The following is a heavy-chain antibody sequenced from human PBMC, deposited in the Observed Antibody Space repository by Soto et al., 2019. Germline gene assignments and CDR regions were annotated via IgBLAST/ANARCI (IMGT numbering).Heavy chain of an antibody. CDR1: GGTFSSYA. V-gene: IGHV1-69*12. CDR3: ARDQSPQLARGNAFDI. D-gene: IGHD6-6*01. CDR2: IIPIFGTA. Sequence: QVQLVQSGAEVKKPGSSVKVSCKASGGTFSSYAISWVRQAPGQGLEWMGGIIPIFGTANYAQKFQGRVTITADESTSTAYMELSSLRSEDTAVYYCARDQSPQLARGNAFDIWGQGTMVTVSS. J-gene: IGHJ3*02.